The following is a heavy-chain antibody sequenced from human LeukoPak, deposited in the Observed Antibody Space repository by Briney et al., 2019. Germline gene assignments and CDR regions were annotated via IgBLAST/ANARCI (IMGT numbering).Heavy chain of an antibody. V-gene: IGHV3-20*04. CDR1: GFTFDDYG. Sequence: GGSLRLSCAASGFTFDDYGMSWVRQAPGKGLEWVSGINWNGGSTGYADSVKGRFTISRDNAKNSLYLQMNSLRVEDTALYYCARDSYPLLYSYDGSGYYSPLNYWGQGTLVTVSS. D-gene: IGHD3-22*01. J-gene: IGHJ4*02. CDR3: ARDSYPLLYSYDGSGYYSPLNY. CDR2: INWNGGST.